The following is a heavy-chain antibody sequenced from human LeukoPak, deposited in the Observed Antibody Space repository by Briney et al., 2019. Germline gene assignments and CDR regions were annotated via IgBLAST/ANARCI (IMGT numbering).Heavy chain of an antibody. J-gene: IGHJ6*03. CDR2: ISRSGSSI. V-gene: IGHV3-48*04. CDR3: ARGTTALMDV. Sequence: GGSLRLSCAASGFTFSSYAMSWVRQAPGKGLEWVSYISRSGSSIDYADSVKGRFTISRDNAKNSLYLQMNSLRAEDTAVYYCARGTTALMDVWGKGTTVTISS. D-gene: IGHD1-1*01. CDR1: GFTFSSYA.